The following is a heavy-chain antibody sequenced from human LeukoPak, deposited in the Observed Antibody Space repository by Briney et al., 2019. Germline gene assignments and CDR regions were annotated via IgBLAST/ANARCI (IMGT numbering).Heavy chain of an antibody. CDR1: GFTFSSYS. Sequence: GGSLRLSCTASGFTFSSYSMNWVRQAPGKGLEWVSSISSSSSYIYYADSVKGRFTISRDNAKNSLYLQMNSLRAEDTAVYYCASPIDYGGKFYYYGMDVWGQGTTVTVSS. CDR2: ISSSSSYI. CDR3: ASPIDYGGKFYYYGMDV. J-gene: IGHJ6*02. V-gene: IGHV3-21*01. D-gene: IGHD4-23*01.